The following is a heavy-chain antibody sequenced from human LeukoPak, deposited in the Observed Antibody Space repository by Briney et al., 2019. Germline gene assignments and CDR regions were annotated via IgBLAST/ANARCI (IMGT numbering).Heavy chain of an antibody. D-gene: IGHD2-2*01. CDR3: ARSGISDIVVVPAAISFYFDY. V-gene: IGHV1-69*13. J-gene: IGHJ4*02. CDR1: GGTFSSYA. CDR2: IIPIFGTA. Sequence: GASVNVSCKASGGTFSSYAISWVRQAPGQGLEWMGGIIPIFGTANYAQKFQGRVTVTADESTSTAYMELSSLRSEDTAVYYCARSGISDIVVVPAAISFYFDYWGQGTLVTVSS.